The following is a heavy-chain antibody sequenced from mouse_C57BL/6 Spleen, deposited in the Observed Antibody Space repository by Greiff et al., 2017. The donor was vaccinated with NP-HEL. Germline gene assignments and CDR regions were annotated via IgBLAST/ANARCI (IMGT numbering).Heavy chain of an antibody. D-gene: IGHD1-1*01. Sequence: QVQLQQSGPELVKPGASVKLSCKASGYTFTSYDINWVQQRPGQGLEWIGWIYPRDGSTKYTEKFKGQATLTVDTSSSTAYMELHSLTSEDSAVYFCARLPTESAMDYWGQGTSVTVSS. CDR3: ARLPTESAMDY. J-gene: IGHJ4*01. V-gene: IGHV1-85*01. CDR1: GYTFTSYD. CDR2: IYPRDGST.